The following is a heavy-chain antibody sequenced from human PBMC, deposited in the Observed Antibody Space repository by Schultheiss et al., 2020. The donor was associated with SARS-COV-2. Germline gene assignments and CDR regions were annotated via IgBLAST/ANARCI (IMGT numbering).Heavy chain of an antibody. J-gene: IGHJ4*02. CDR3: ASRSGDYDYYFDY. Sequence: GGSLRLSCAASGFTFSSYGMHWVRQAPGKGLEWVAVIWYDGSNKYYADSVKGRFTISRDNSKNTLYLQMNSLRAEDTAVYYCASRSGDYDYYFDYWGQGTLVTVSS. V-gene: IGHV3-33*01. CDR1: GFTFSSYG. D-gene: IGHD4-17*01. CDR2: IWYDGSNK.